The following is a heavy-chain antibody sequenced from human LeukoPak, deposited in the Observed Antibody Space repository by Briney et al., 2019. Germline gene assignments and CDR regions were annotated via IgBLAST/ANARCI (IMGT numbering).Heavy chain of an antibody. CDR3: ARDLHVDTAMAWDY. CDR1: GFTFSSYS. Sequence: PGGSLRLSCAASGFTFSSYSMNWVRQAPGKGLEWVSYISSSSSTIYYADSVKGRFTISRDNAKNSLYLQMNSLRAEDTAVYYCARDLHVDTAMAWDYWGQGTLVTVSS. D-gene: IGHD5-18*01. V-gene: IGHV3-48*04. CDR2: ISSSSSTI. J-gene: IGHJ4*02.